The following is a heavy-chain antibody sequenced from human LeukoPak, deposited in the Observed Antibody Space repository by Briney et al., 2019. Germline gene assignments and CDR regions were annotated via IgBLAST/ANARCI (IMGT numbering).Heavy chain of an antibody. Sequence: GGSLRLSCAASGFTFSSYWMHWVRQDPGKGLVWVSHINNDGSITNYADSVKGRFTISRDNAKSTLYLQMNSLRAEDTAVYYCARDLGYYYYYMDVWGRGTTVTVSS. V-gene: IGHV3-74*01. J-gene: IGHJ6*03. CDR1: GFTFSSYW. CDR2: INNDGSIT. CDR3: ARDLGYYYYYMDV. D-gene: IGHD3-10*01.